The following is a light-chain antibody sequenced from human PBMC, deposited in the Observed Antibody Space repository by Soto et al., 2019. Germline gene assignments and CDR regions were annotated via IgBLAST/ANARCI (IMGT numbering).Light chain of an antibody. J-gene: IGLJ3*02. Sequence: QSVLTQPPSASGTPGQRVTISCSGSSSNIGSNTVNWYQQLPGTAPNLLIYSNNHRPSGVPDRFSGSRSGTSASLAISGLQSEDEGDDYCAAWDDSLNGRGVFGGGTKLTVL. CDR1: SSNIGSNT. CDR3: AAWDDSLNGRGV. V-gene: IGLV1-44*01. CDR2: SNN.